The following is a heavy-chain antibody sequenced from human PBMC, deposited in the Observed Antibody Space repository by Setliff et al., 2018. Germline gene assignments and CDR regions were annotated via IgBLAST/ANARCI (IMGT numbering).Heavy chain of an antibody. J-gene: IGHJ4*02. CDR1: GYTFNFYG. Sequence: ASVKVSCKASGYTFNFYGMHWVRQAPGQRPEWMGWINTDSGNTRYSQKFQGRVTIARDTSASTAYMELSSLRSEDTPIYFCARGQDSGSWIIDGWGQGTLVTVSS. D-gene: IGHD1-26*01. CDR2: INTDSGNT. CDR3: ARGQDSGSWIIDG. V-gene: IGHV1-3*04.